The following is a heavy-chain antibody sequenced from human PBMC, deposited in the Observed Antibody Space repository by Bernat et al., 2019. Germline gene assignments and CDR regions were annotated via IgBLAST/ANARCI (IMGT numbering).Heavy chain of an antibody. CDR1: GGTFSSYA. CDR3: ARGAGAAVAGTEEDAFDI. Sequence: QVQLVQSGAEVKKPGSSVKVSCKASGGTFSSYAISWVRQAPGQGLEWMGGIIPIFGTANYAQKFQGRVTITAADSTSTAYMELSSLRSEDTAVYYCARGAGAAVAGTEEDAFDIWGQGTMVTVSS. J-gene: IGHJ3*02. V-gene: IGHV1-69*01. D-gene: IGHD6-19*01. CDR2: IIPIFGTA.